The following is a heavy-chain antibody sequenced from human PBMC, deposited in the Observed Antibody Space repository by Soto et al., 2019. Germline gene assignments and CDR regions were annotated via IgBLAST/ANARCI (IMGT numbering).Heavy chain of an antibody. CDR3: AKSPGHCSGGSCYGGNYSGMDV. J-gene: IGHJ6*02. CDR2: ISYDGSDK. Sequence: GGSLRLSCAASGFTFINYGMHWVRQAPGKGLEWVAVISYDGSDKTYADSVKGRFTISRDNSKKTLYLQMGSLRAEDTAVYYCAKSPGHCSGGSCYGGNYSGMDVWGQGTTVTVSS. V-gene: IGHV3-30*18. CDR1: GFTFINYG. D-gene: IGHD2-15*01.